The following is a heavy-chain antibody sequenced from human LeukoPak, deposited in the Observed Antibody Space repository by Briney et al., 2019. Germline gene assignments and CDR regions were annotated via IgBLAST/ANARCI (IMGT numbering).Heavy chain of an antibody. CDR3: ARDETMVRGVIGSRYSDL. V-gene: IGHV4-4*07. J-gene: IGHJ2*01. D-gene: IGHD3-10*01. CDR2: IYTGGST. Sequence: SETLSLTCTVSSGSISTYYWSWIRQPAGKGLEWIGRIYTGGSTNYNPSLESRVTMSINTPENQFSLKLNSVTAADTAVYYCARDETMVRGVIGSRYSDLWGRGTLLTVSS. CDR1: SGSISTYY.